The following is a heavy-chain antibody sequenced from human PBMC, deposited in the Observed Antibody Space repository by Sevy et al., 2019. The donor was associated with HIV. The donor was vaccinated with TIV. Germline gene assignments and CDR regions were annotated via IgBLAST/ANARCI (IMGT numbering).Heavy chain of an antibody. J-gene: IGHJ6*03. CDR2: IYYSGST. D-gene: IGHD5-18*01. CDR1: GGSISSSSYY. Sequence: SETLSLTCTVSGGSISSSSYYWGWIRQPPGKGLEWIGSIYYSGSTYYNPSLKSRVTISVDTSKNQFSLKLSSVTAADAALYYCAGGYSYGYYYYYYMDVWGKGTTVTVSS. V-gene: IGHV4-39*01. CDR3: AGGYSYGYYYYYYMDV.